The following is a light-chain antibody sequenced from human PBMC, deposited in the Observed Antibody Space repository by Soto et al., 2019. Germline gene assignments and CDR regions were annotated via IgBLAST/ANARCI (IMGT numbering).Light chain of an antibody. CDR2: EVS. Sequence: QSALTQPPSVSGSPGQSVTISCTGTSSDVGSYNRVSWYQQPPGTAPKLMIYEVSNRPSGVPDRISGSKSGNTASLTISGLQAEDAADYYCSSFTSSSTLVFGGGTQLTVL. CDR1: SSDVGSYNR. J-gene: IGLJ2*01. CDR3: SSFTSSSTLV. V-gene: IGLV2-18*02.